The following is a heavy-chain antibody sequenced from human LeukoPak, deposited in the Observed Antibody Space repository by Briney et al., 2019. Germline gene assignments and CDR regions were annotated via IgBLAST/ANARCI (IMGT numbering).Heavy chain of an antibody. CDR2: IRYDGTTK. CDR3: AKGRYHGSGGYPLDY. CDR1: GFTFSKYG. D-gene: IGHD3-22*01. J-gene: IGHJ4*02. V-gene: IGHV3-30*02. Sequence: GGSLRLSCAASGFTFSKYGIHWVRQAPGKGLEWLAFIRYDGTTKFYADSVKGRFTISRDNSKNTVYVQINSLRAEDTAVYFCAKGRYHGSGGYPLDYWGQGTLVTVSS.